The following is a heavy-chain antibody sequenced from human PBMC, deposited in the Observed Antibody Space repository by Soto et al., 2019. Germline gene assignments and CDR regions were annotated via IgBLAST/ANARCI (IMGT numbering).Heavy chain of an antibody. CDR2: INAYNGNT. J-gene: IGHJ4*02. Sequence: ASVKVSCKASGYTFTSYGIRWVRQAPGQGLEWMGWINAYNGNTDYAQKFQGRVTMTTDTSTSTAYMELRSLRSDDTAVYYCARGGWPYYFDYWGQGTLVTVSS. V-gene: IGHV1-18*01. CDR1: GYTFTSYG. D-gene: IGHD6-19*01. CDR3: ARGGWPYYFDY.